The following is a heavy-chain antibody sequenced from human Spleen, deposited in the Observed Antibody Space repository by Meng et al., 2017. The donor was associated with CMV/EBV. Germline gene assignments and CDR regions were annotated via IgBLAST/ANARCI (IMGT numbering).Heavy chain of an antibody. V-gene: IGHV3-66*02. Sequence: AGFTVSGTYMSWVRQAPGRGLEWVSLFYSDGTTKYANSVKGRFTISGDISKNTLSLQMDSLRPDDTAVYYCAREPYTTGWPNWFDLWGRGTLVTVSS. CDR2: FYSDGTT. CDR3: AREPYTTGWPNWFDL. J-gene: IGHJ5*02. D-gene: IGHD6-19*01. CDR1: GFTVSGTY.